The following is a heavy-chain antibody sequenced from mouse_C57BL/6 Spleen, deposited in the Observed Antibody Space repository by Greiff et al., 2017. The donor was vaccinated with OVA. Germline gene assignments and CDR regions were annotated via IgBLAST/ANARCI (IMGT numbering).Heavy chain of an antibody. D-gene: IGHD4-1*01. CDR3: ARSAPSGTGYFDV. J-gene: IGHJ1*03. CDR1: GYAFTNYL. Sequence: VQLQQSGAELVRPGTSVKVSCKASGYAFTNYLIEWVKQRPGQGLEWIGVINPGSGGTNYNEKFKGKATLTADKSSSTAYMQLSSLTSEDSAVYFCARSAPSGTGYFDVWGTGTTVTVSS. V-gene: IGHV1-54*01. CDR2: INPGSGGT.